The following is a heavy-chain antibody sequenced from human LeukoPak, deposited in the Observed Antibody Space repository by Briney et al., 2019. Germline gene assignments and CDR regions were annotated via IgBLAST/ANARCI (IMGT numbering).Heavy chain of an antibody. CDR3: ARDHSCSSSTLDY. D-gene: IGHD6-6*01. V-gene: IGHV3-30*04. CDR2: ISYDGSNK. Sequence: PGGSLRLSCAASGFTFSSYAMHWVRQAPGKGLEWVAVISYDGSNKYYADSVKGRFTISRDNSKNTLYLQMNSLRAEDTAVYYCARDHSCSSSTLDYWGQGTLVTVSS. J-gene: IGHJ4*02. CDR1: GFTFSSYA.